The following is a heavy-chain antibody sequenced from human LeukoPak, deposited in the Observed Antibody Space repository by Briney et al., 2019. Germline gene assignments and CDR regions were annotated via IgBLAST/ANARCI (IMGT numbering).Heavy chain of an antibody. V-gene: IGHV4-59*12. Sequence: ASETLSLTCTVSGGSISSYYWSWIRQPPGKGLEWIGYIYYSGSTNYNPSLKSRVTISVDTSKNQFSLKLSSVTAADTAVYYCARGRVYQDTAMVTVGGAGVRRFDYWGQGTLVTVSS. J-gene: IGHJ4*02. CDR3: ARGRVYQDTAMVTVGGAGVRRFDY. CDR1: GGSISSYY. CDR2: IYYSGST. D-gene: IGHD5-18*01.